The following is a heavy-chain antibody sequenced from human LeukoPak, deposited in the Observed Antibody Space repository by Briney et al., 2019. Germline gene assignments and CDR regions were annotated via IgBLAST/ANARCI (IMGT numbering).Heavy chain of an antibody. J-gene: IGHJ4*02. V-gene: IGHV3-43*02. Sequence: GGSLRLSCAASGFTFDDYALHWVRQAPGKGLEWVSLISGDAGDTYYADSVKGRFIISRDNGRNSLYLQMNSLRTEDTALYYCAKSIPGGQHRPPEYWGQGTLVTVSS. CDR3: AKSIPGGQHRPPEY. CDR2: ISGDAGDT. CDR1: GFTFDDYA. D-gene: IGHD2-8*02.